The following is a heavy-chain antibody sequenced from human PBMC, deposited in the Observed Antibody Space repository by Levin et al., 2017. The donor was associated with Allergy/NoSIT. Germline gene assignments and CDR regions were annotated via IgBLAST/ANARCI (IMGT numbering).Heavy chain of an antibody. V-gene: IGHV4-39*01. CDR2: IYYSGST. CDR1: GGSISSSSYY. Sequence: SETLSLTCTVSGGSISSSSYYWGWIRQPPGTGLEWIGSIYYSGSTYYNPSLKSRVTISVDTSKNQFSLKLSSVTAADTAVYYCARQACSGGSCYSWAWFDPWGQGTLVTVSS. CDR3: ARQACSGGSCYSWAWFDP. D-gene: IGHD2-15*01. J-gene: IGHJ5*02.